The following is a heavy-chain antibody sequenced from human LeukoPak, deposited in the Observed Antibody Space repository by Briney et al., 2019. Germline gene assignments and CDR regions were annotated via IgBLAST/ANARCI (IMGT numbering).Heavy chain of an antibody. V-gene: IGHV4-34*01. J-gene: IGHJ3*01. Sequence: SETLSLTCAVYGGTFSGYYWSWIRQPPGKRLEWVGESNDSGGTNYNPSLKSRVTISADKSKNQVSLRLTSVTAADTAVYYCARGPTSLPRIHFDSSGYKKLVDQNAFDAWGQGTMVTVSS. CDR3: ARGPTSLPRIHFDSSGYKKLVDQNAFDA. CDR2: SNDSGGT. D-gene: IGHD3-22*01. CDR1: GGTFSGYY.